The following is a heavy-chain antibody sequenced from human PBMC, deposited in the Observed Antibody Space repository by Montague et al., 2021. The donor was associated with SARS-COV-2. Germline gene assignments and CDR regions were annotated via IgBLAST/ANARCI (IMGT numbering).Heavy chain of an antibody. D-gene: IGHD3-22*01. V-gene: IGHV4-31*03. Sequence: TLSLTCTVSGGSISSGGYYWSWIRQPPGKGLEWIGYIYYSGSTYYNPSLKSRVTISVDTSKNQFSLKLSSVTAADTAVYHCARIRARITMIVVVINGGFDPWGQGTLVTVSS. CDR2: IYYSGST. CDR3: ARIRARITMIVVVINGGFDP. CDR1: GGSISSGGYY. J-gene: IGHJ5*02.